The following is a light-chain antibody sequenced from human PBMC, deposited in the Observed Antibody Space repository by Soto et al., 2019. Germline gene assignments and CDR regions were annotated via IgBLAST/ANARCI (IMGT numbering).Light chain of an antibody. V-gene: IGKV1-5*01. CDR1: ESISSW. CDR2: DAS. CDR3: QQYDSYSWT. J-gene: IGKJ1*01. Sequence: DIQMTQSPSTLSASVGDRVTITCRASESISSWLAWYQQKPGKAPKLLIYDASNLESGVPSRFSGSGSGTEFTLTISSLQPDDFATYYCQQYDSYSWTFGQG.